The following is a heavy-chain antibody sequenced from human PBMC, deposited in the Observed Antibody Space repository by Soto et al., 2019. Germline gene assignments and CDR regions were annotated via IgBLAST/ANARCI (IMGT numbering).Heavy chain of an antibody. D-gene: IGHD3-3*01. CDR3: ASVKRITIFGVVISKYFQH. J-gene: IGHJ1*01. CDR1: GGSFSGYY. Sequence: SETLSLTCAVYGGSFSGYYWSWIRQPPGKGLEWIGEINHSGSTNYNPSLKSRVTISVDTSKNQFSLKLSSVTAADTAVYYCASVKRITIFGVVISKYFQHWGQGXLVTVSS. CDR2: INHSGST. V-gene: IGHV4-34*01.